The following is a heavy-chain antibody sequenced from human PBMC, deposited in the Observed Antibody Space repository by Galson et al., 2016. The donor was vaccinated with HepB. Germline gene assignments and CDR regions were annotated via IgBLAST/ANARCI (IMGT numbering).Heavy chain of an antibody. V-gene: IGHV3-23*01. D-gene: IGHD3-22*01. CDR1: GFTFSRSV. CDR2: INGNGGST. CDR3: AKVGETRGYYGYLDY. Sequence: SLRLSCAASGFTFSRSVMTWVRQAPGKGLEWVSAINGNGGSTYYADSVKGRFTISRDNSKNTLYLHMNSLRAEDTAIYYYAKVGETRGYYGYLDYWGRGTLVTVSS. J-gene: IGHJ4*02.